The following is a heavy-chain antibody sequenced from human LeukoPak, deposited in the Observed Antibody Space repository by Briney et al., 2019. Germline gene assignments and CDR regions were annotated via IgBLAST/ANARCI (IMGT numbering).Heavy chain of an antibody. J-gene: IGHJ5*02. V-gene: IGHV4-30-2*01. CDR3: ARGSDYGSGNWFDP. CDR1: GGSISSGGYS. CDR2: IYHSGST. D-gene: IGHD3-10*01. Sequence: SQTLPLTCAVSGGSISSGGYSWSWIRQPPGKGLEWIGYIYHSGSTYYNPSLKSRVTISVDRSKNQFSLKLSSVTAADTAVYYCARGSDYGSGNWFDPWGQGTLVTVSS.